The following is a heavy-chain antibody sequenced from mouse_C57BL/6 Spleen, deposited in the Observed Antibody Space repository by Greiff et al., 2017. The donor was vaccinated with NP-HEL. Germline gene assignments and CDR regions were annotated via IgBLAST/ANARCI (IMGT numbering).Heavy chain of an antibody. Sequence: VQLQQSGAELVKPGASVKLSCKASGYTFTSYWMQWVKQRPGQGLEWIGEIDPSDSYTNYNQKFKGKATLTVDTSSSTAYMQLSSLTSEDSAVYYCARFNGSSYFVYWGQGTTLTVSS. CDR2: IDPSDSYT. CDR3: ARFNGSSYFVY. J-gene: IGHJ2*01. D-gene: IGHD1-1*01. V-gene: IGHV1-50*01. CDR1: GYTFTSYW.